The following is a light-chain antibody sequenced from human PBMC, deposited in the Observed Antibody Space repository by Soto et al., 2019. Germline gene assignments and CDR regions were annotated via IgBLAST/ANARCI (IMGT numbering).Light chain of an antibody. CDR3: QQYTAWPLT. CDR2: GTS. V-gene: IGKV3-15*01. Sequence: EIVMTQSPATLSVSPGEGATLSCRASQSVSSYLAWYQQKLGQAPRLLIYGTSTRATGVPAIFSGSGSGTEFTLTISSRQSEDFAISFCQQYTAWPLTFGGGTKVEIK. J-gene: IGKJ4*01. CDR1: QSVSSY.